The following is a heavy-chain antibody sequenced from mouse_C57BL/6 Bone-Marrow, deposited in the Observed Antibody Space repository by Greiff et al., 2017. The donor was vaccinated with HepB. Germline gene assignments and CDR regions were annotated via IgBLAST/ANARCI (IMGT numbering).Heavy chain of an antibody. CDR1: GSTFTSYW. CDR2: IHPNSGST. Sequence: QVQLQQPGAELVKPGASVKLSCKASGSTFTSYWMHWVKQRPGQGLEWIGMIHPNSGSTNYNEKFKSKATLTVDKSSSTAYMQLSSLTSEDSAVYYCARGVTTGYAMDYWGQGTSVTVSS. D-gene: IGHD2-2*01. CDR3: ARGVTTGYAMDY. J-gene: IGHJ4*01. V-gene: IGHV1-64*01.